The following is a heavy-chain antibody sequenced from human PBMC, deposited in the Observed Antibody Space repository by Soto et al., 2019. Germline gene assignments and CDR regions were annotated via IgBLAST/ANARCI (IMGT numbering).Heavy chain of an antibody. Sequence: QVQLVQSGAEVKKPGSSVKVSCKTSGGPFNNHAINWVRQAPGQGLEWVGLVIPTLATADYAQKFQGRVTITADEVTKTAYVELSSLRSDDPGVYYCASDYGESDALDIWGQGTLVTVSS. D-gene: IGHD4-17*01. J-gene: IGHJ3*02. CDR2: VIPTLATA. CDR3: ASDYGESDALDI. CDR1: GGPFNNHA. V-gene: IGHV1-69*01.